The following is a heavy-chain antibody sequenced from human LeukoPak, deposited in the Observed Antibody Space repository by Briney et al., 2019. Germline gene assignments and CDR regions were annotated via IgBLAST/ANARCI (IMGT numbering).Heavy chain of an antibody. J-gene: IGHJ4*02. CDR2: ISGSGGST. CDR3: ANRVGWPGPPPDY. D-gene: IGHD2-15*01. V-gene: IGHV3-23*01. Sequence: GRSLRLSCAASGFTFSSYAMSWVRQAPGKGLEWVSVISGSGGSTYYADSVKGRFTISRDNSKNTLYLQMNSLRAEDTAVYYCANRVGWPGPPPDYWGQGTLVTVSS. CDR1: GFTFSSYA.